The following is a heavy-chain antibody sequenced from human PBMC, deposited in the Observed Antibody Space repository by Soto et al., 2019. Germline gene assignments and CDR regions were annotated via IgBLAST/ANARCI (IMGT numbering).Heavy chain of an antibody. J-gene: IGHJ5*02. V-gene: IGHV3-48*01. CDR3: ARDPLILSHAWNWFDP. CDR1: GFTFSSYS. CDR2: ISSSSSTI. Sequence: GGSLRLSCAASGFTFSSYSMNWVRQAPGKGLEWVSYISSSSSTIYYADSVKGRFTISRDNAKNSLYLQMNSLRAEDTAVYYCARDPLILSHAWNWFDPWGQGTLVTVSS.